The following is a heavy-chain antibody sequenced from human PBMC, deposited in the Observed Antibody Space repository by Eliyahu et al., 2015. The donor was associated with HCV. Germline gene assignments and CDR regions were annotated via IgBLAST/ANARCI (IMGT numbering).Heavy chain of an antibody. CDR1: GFTFXXYY. V-gene: IGHV3-11*01. Sequence: QVQLVESGGGLVKPGGSLRLSCAASGFTFXXYYMSWIRQAPGKGLEWVSYISSSGSTIYYADSVKGRFTISRDNAKNSLYLQMNSLRAEDTAVYYCARDSPYYDSSGYYTNAFDIWGQGTMVTVSS. CDR2: ISSSGSTI. J-gene: IGHJ3*02. D-gene: IGHD3-22*01. CDR3: ARDSPYYDSSGYYTNAFDI.